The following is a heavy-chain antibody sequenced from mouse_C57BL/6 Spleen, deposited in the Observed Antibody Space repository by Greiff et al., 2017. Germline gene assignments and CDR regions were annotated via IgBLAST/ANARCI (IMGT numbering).Heavy chain of an antibody. CDR1: GYTFTSDW. J-gene: IGHJ2*01. CDR3: ARLKGGGYFDY. Sequence: QVQLQQPGAELVRPGSSVKLSCKASGYTFTSDWMDWVKQRPGQGLEWIGNIYPSDSETHYNQKFKDKATLTVDKSSSTAYMKLSSLTSEDSAVYYCARLKGGGYFDYWGQGTTLTVSS. V-gene: IGHV1-61*01. CDR2: IYPSDSET.